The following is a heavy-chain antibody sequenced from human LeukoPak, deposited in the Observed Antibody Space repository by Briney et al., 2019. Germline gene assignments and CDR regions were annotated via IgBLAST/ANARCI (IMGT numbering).Heavy chain of an antibody. D-gene: IGHD3-16*01. CDR2: ISAKNGNT. V-gene: IGHV1-18*04. CDR1: GYTFTTNG. J-gene: IGHJ4*02. CDR3: GGGGGGQWGYFDY. Sequence: ASVKVSCKASGYTFTTNGIIWVRQAPGQGLEWMGWISAKNGNTNYAQNLQGRVTMTSDTSTSTAYMELRSVRSDDTAVYYCGGGGGGQWGYFDYWGQGTLVTVSS.